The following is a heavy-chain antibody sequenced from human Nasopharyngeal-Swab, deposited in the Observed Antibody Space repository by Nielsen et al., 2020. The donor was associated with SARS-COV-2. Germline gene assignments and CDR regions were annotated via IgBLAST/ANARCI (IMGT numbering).Heavy chain of an antibody. J-gene: IGHJ6*02. D-gene: IGHD3-16*01. CDR2: ISGSGGST. CDR1: GFTFSSYA. Sequence: GRSLRLSCAASGFTFSSYAMSWVRQAPGKGLEWVSAISGSGGSTYYADSVKGRFTISRDNSKNTLYLQMNSLRAEDTAVYYCAKTYDYVWGSYSMYYGMDVWGQGTTVTVSS. V-gene: IGHV3-23*01. CDR3: AKTYDYVWGSYSMYYGMDV.